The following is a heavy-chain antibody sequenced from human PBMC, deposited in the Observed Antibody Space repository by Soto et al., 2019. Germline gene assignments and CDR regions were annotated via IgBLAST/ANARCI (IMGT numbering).Heavy chain of an antibody. D-gene: IGHD2-15*01. Sequence: SETLSLTCAVSGVSISSGGYSWSCIRQPPGKGLEWIGYIYHSGSTYYNPSLKSRVTISVDRSKNQFSLKLSSVTAADTAVYYCARWVVAARSQNNWFDPWGQGTLVTVSS. V-gene: IGHV4-30-2*01. CDR1: GVSISSGGYS. CDR3: ARWVVAARSQNNWFDP. CDR2: IYHSGST. J-gene: IGHJ5*02.